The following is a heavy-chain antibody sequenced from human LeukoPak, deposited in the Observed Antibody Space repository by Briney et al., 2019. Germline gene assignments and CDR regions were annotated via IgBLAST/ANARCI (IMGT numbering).Heavy chain of an antibody. V-gene: IGHV1-24*01. Sequence: VSVKVSCKVSGYTLTELSMHWVRQAPGKGLEWMGGFDPEDGETIYAQKFQGRVTMTEDTSTDTAYMELSSLRSEDTAVYYCATDIRKGSSWSLDYWGQGTLVTVSS. CDR2: FDPEDGET. CDR3: ATDIRKGSSWSLDY. CDR1: GYTLTELS. D-gene: IGHD6-13*01. J-gene: IGHJ4*02.